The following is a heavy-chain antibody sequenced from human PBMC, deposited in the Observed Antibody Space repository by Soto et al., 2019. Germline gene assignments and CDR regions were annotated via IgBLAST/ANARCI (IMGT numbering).Heavy chain of an antibody. V-gene: IGHV3-23*01. Sequence: EVQLLESGGGLVQPGGSLRLSCAASGFTFSSYAMSWVRQAPGKGLEWVSAISGSGGSTYYADSVKGRFTISRDNSKNTVYLQRSSLRDEDTAGYYCARVRRWRWYYYGMDVWGQGTTVTGSS. D-gene: IGHD1-1*01. CDR3: ARVRRWRWYYYGMDV. CDR2: ISGSGGST. J-gene: IGHJ6*02. CDR1: GFTFSSYA.